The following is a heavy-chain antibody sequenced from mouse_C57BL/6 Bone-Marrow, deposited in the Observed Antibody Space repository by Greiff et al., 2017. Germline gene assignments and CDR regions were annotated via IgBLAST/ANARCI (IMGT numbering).Heavy chain of an antibody. J-gene: IGHJ2*01. CDR3: ASVALDY. Sequence: QVQLQQSGAELARPGASVKMSCKASGYTFTSSTMHWVKQRPGQGLEWIGYINPSSGYTKYNQKFKDKATLTADKSSSPAYMQLSSLTSEDDAVYYCASVALDYWGQGTTLTVSS. V-gene: IGHV1-4*01. D-gene: IGHD1-1*01. CDR1: GYTFTSST. CDR2: INPSSGYT.